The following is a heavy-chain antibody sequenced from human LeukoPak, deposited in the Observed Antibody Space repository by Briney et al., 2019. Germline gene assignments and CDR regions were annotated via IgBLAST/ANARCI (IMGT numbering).Heavy chain of an antibody. V-gene: IGHV4-59*01. CDR3: ARGDGYKPRPPDY. CDR1: GGSISSYY. Sequence: RLETLSLTCTVSGGSISSYYWSWIRQPPGKGLEWIGYIYYSGSTNYNPSLKSRVTISVDTSKNQFSLKLSSVTAADTAVYYCARGDGYKPRPPDYWGQGTLVTVSS. J-gene: IGHJ4*02. D-gene: IGHD5-24*01. CDR2: IYYSGST.